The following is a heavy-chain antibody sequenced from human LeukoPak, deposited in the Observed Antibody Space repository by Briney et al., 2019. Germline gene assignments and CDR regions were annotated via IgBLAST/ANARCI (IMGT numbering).Heavy chain of an antibody. CDR3: ASSRDGMATDY. Sequence: ASVKVSCKASGYTFTSCDINWVRQATGQGLEWMGWMNPNSSNTGYAQKFQGRVTITRNTSISTAYMELSSLRSEDTAVYYCASSRDGMATDYWGQGTLVTVSS. CDR2: MNPNSSNT. J-gene: IGHJ4*02. CDR1: GYTFTSCD. V-gene: IGHV1-8*03. D-gene: IGHD5-24*01.